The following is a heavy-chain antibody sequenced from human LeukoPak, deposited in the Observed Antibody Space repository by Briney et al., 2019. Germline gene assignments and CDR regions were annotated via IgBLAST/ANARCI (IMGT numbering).Heavy chain of an antibody. D-gene: IGHD3-10*01. CDR3: ARGSGMVGGVINYFDY. J-gene: IGHJ4*02. CDR2: INHSGRT. V-gene: IGHV4-34*01. Sequence: PSETLSLTCAVCRGSFNGYYWSWIRQPPGNPLEWIGEINHSGRTNYNPSIKSRVIISVDTSKNQFSLKLSSVTAADTAVYYCARGSGMVGGVINYFDYWGQGTLVTVSS. CDR1: RGSFNGYY.